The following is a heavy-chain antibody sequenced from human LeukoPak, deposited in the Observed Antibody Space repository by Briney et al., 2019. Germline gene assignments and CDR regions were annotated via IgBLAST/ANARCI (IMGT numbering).Heavy chain of an antibody. Sequence: GGSLRLSCAASGFTFSSYGMNWVRQAPGQGLEWVSHIFGSGGAIYYADSVKGRFTISRDNAKNSMYLQVNSLRAEDTAVYYCAREAAGPRWGGNYYGMDVWGQGTTVTVSS. D-gene: IGHD2-15*01. V-gene: IGHV3-48*03. CDR3: AREAAGPRWGGNYYGMDV. CDR2: IFGSGGAI. J-gene: IGHJ6*02. CDR1: GFTFSSYG.